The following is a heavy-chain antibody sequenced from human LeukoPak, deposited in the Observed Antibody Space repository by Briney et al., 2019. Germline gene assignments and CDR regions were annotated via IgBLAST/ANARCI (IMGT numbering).Heavy chain of an antibody. J-gene: IGHJ5*02. CDR3: ARTLYNWNSWFDP. CDR2: INPNSGGT. D-gene: IGHD1-7*01. CDR1: GYTFTGYY. V-gene: IGHV1-2*02. Sequence: ASVKVSCKASGYTFTGYYMHWVRQAPGQGLEWMGWINPNSGGTNYAQKFQGRVTTTRDTSISTAYMELSRLRSDDTAVYYCARTLYNWNSWFDPWGQGTLVTVSS.